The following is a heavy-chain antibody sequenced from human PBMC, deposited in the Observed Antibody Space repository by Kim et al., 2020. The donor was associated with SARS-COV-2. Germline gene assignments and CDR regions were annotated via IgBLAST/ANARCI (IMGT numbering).Heavy chain of an antibody. D-gene: IGHD6-19*01. CDR1: GYSFTSYW. V-gene: IGHV5-51*01. CDR2: IYPGDSDT. CDR3: ARLGEYSSGWYGGDWFDP. Sequence: GESLKISCKGSGYSFTSYWIGWVRQMPGKGLEWMGIIYPGDSDTRYSPSFQGQVTISADKSISTAYLQWSSLKASDTAMYYCARLGEYSSGWYGGDWFDPWGQGTLVTVSS. J-gene: IGHJ5*02.